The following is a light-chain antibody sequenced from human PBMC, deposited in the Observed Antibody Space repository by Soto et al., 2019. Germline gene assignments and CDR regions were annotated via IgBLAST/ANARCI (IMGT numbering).Light chain of an antibody. J-gene: IGLJ1*01. CDR3: CSYAGSNYV. CDR2: EVS. V-gene: IGLV2-23*02. CDR1: SSDVGNYNL. Sequence: QSALTQPASVSGSPGQSITISCTGTSSDVGNYNLVSWYQHHPGKAPKLIIYEVSKRPSGVSNRFSGSKSGDTASLTISGLQAEDEADYYGCSYAGSNYVFGTGTKVTVL.